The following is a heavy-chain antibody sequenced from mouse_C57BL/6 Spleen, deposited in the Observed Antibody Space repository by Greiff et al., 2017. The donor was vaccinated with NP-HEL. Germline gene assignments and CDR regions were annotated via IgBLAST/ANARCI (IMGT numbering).Heavy chain of an antibody. CDR3: VRHGDYWAMDY. CDR1: GFSFNTYA. V-gene: IGHV10-1*01. Sequence: EVKVVESGGGLVQPKGSLKLSCAASGFSFNTYAMNWVRQAPGKGLEWVARIRSKSNNYATYYADSVKDRFTISRDDSESMLYLQMNNLKTEDTAMYYCVRHGDYWAMDYWGQGTSVTVSS. J-gene: IGHJ4*01. CDR2: IRSKSNNYAT.